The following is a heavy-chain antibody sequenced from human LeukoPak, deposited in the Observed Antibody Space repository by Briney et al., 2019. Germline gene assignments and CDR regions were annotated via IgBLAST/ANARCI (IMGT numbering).Heavy chain of an antibody. J-gene: IGHJ3*02. Sequence: GASVKVSCKASGGTFSNYAISWVRQAPGQGLEWMGGIIPVFGTPNYAQKFQGRVTISADDSTTTAYIELSSLRSEDTAVYYCARVTDYTMGGTAFDIWGQGTMVTVSS. V-gene: IGHV1-69*13. CDR3: ARVTDYTMGGTAFDI. CDR1: GGTFSNYA. CDR2: IIPVFGTP. D-gene: IGHD4-11*01.